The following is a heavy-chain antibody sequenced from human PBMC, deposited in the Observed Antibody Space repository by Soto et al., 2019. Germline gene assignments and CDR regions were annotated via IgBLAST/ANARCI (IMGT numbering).Heavy chain of an antibody. D-gene: IGHD6-19*01. CDR1: GGTFSSYA. Sequence: QVQLVQSGAEVKKPGPSVKVSCKASGGTFSSYAISWVRQAPGQGLEWMGGIIPIFGTANYAQKFQGRVTIPADETTSTASVELSSLRSEHRAVYYRARGGIAVAGSRYWGQGTLVTVSA. CDR3: ARGGIAVAGSRY. V-gene: IGHV1-69*01. J-gene: IGHJ4*02. CDR2: IIPIFGTA.